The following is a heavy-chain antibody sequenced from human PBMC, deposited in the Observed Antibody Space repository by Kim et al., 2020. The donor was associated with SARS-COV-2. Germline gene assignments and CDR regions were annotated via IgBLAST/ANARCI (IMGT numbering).Heavy chain of an antibody. D-gene: IGHD3-3*01. V-gene: IGHV3-23*01. Sequence: GGSLRLSCAASGFTFSSYAMSWVRQAPGKGLEWVSAISVSGGSTYYADSVKGRFTISRDNSKNTLYLQMNSLRAEDTAVYYCAKGPRLGCLEWLFDYCGQGGLVSVSS. CDR2: ISVSGGST. J-gene: IGHJ4*02. CDR3: AKGPRLGCLEWLFDY. CDR1: GFTFSSYA.